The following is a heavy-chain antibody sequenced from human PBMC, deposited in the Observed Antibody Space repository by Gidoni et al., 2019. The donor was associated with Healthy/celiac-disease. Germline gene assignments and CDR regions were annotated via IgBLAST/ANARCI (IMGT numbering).Heavy chain of an antibody. Sequence: EVQLLESGGGLVQPGGSLRLSCAASGVTFSSYDMSWVRQAPGKGLEWVSAISGSGGSTYYADSVKCRFTISTANSKNPLYLQMNSLRAEDTAVYYCAKSAKRKDYGEYYWGQVTLVTVSS. J-gene: IGHJ4*02. CDR1: GVTFSSYD. CDR3: AKSAKRKDYGEYY. D-gene: IGHD4-17*01. CDR2: ISGSGGST. V-gene: IGHV3-23*01.